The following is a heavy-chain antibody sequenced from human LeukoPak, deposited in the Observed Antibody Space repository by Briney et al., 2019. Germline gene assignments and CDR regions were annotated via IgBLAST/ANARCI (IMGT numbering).Heavy chain of an antibody. CDR2: IIPVLGAA. V-gene: IGHV1-69*08. Sequence: SVKVSCKASGGTFNSYTISWVRQAPGQGLEWMGRIIPVLGAADYTQKFQGRVTITADKSTKTAFMELRSLKSEDTAVYYCAGGARLGEASDIWGQGTMVTVSS. CDR1: GGTFNSYT. D-gene: IGHD3-16*01. J-gene: IGHJ3*02. CDR3: AGGARLGEASDI.